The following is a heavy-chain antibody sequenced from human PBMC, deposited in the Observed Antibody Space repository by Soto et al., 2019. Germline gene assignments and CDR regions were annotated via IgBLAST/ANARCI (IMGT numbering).Heavy chain of an antibody. V-gene: IGHV4-39*01. CDR2: LYYSGSS. CDR3: ARGDYDVLSGYLSPGDF. Sequence: SQTMSLTCTVSGASISSSSYYWGWIRKPPGKGLECIGYLYYSGSSYYNPSLKSRITISVDRSKNQFSLKVSSVTAADTAVYYCARGDYDVLSGYLSPGDFWGQGTLVTVSS. J-gene: IGHJ4*02. D-gene: IGHD3-3*01. CDR1: GASISSSSYY.